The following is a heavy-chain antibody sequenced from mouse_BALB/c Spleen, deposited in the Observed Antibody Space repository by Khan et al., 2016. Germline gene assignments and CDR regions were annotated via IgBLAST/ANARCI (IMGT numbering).Heavy chain of an antibody. Sequence: QIQLVQSGPELKKPGKTVKISCKASGYTFTNYGMNWVKQAPGKGLKWMGWINTYSGESTYADDFKGRFAFSLETSANTAYLQINNLKNEDTATXFCARYRYYYGSSRYFDVRGAGTTVTVSS. CDR3: ARYRYYYGSSRYFDV. J-gene: IGHJ1*01. CDR2: INTYSGES. D-gene: IGHD1-1*01. CDR1: GYTFTNYG. V-gene: IGHV9-3-1*01.